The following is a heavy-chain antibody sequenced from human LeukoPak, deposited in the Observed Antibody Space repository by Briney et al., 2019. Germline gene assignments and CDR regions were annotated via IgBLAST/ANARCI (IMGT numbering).Heavy chain of an antibody. J-gene: IGHJ3*02. CDR3: TREGGYDILTGYHDAFDI. V-gene: IGHV3-49*04. CDR1: GFTFSSYE. CDR2: IRSKAYGGTT. Sequence: PGGSLRLSCAASGFTFSSYEMNWVRQAPGKGLEWVGFIRSKAYGGTTEYAASVKGRFTISRDDSKSIAYLQMNSLKTEDTAVYYCTREGGYDILTGYHDAFDIWGQGTMVTVSS. D-gene: IGHD3-9*01.